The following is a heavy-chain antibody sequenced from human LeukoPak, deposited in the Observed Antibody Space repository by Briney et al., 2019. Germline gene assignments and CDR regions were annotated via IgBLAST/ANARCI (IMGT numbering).Heavy chain of an antibody. CDR1: GFTFSSYA. J-gene: IGHJ6*04. CDR2: TSGSGGST. CDR3: AKAAIKYYYDSSGYYPV. Sequence: GGSLRLSCAASGFTFSSYAMSWVRQAPGKGLEWVSATSGSGGSTYYADSVKGRFTISRDNSKNTLYLQMNSLRAEDTAVYYCAKAAIKYYYDSSGYYPVWGKGTTVTVSS. V-gene: IGHV3-23*01. D-gene: IGHD3-22*01.